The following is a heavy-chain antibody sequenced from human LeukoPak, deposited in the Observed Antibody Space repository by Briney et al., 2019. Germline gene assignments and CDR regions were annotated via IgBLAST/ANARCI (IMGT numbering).Heavy chain of an antibody. CDR1: GFTFSSYS. V-gene: IGHV3-48*01. Sequence: GGSLRLSCAASGFTFSSYSMNWVRQAPGKGLEWVSYISSSSRTIYYADSVKGRFTISRDNAKNSLYLQMNSLRAEDTAIYCCARQSGTMVTTRFDYWSQGTLVTVSS. CDR2: ISSSSRTI. CDR3: ARQSGTMVTTRFDY. D-gene: IGHD4-17*01. J-gene: IGHJ4*02.